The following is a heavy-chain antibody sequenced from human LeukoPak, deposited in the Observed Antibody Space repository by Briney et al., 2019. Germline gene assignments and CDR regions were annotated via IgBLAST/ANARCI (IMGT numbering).Heavy chain of an antibody. CDR1: GFTFSDYY. CDR3: ARSGYSGYEFDY. D-gene: IGHD5-12*01. J-gene: IGHJ4*02. CDR2: ISSSSSYI. Sequence: GGSLRLSCAASGFTFSDYYMSWIRQAPGKGLEWVSYISSSSSYIYYADSVKGRFTISRDNAKNSLYLQMNSLRAEDTAVYYCARSGYSGYEFDYWGQGTLVTVSS. V-gene: IGHV3-11*06.